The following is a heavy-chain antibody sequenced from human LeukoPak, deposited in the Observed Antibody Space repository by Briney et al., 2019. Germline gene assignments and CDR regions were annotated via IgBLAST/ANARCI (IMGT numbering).Heavy chain of an antibody. CDR2: ISGSGGST. J-gene: IGHJ4*02. CDR3: AKVLSDIAAAGTPFGY. V-gene: IGHV3-23*01. Sequence: GGSLRLSCAASGFTFSSYAMSWVRQAPGKGLEWVSAISGSGGSTYYADPVKGRFTISRDNSKNTLYLQMNSLRAEDTAVYYCAKVLSDIAAAGTPFGYWGQGTLVTVSS. CDR1: GFTFSSYA. D-gene: IGHD6-13*01.